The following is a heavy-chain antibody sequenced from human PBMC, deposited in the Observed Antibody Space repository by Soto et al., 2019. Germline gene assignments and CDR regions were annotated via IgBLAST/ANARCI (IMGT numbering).Heavy chain of an antibody. D-gene: IGHD3-10*01. CDR2: IDGSGGIT. Sequence: QLLQSGGGLVQPGGSLTLSCAASGFTFGTTDMSWVRQAPGEGLEWVSTIDGSGGITYYADSVKGRFTISRDNSRKTMYLQMNSLRGDDTALYYCVKNSGWFNTWGQGALVTVSS. CDR1: GFTFGTTD. CDR3: VKNSGWFNT. V-gene: IGHV3-23*01. J-gene: IGHJ5*02.